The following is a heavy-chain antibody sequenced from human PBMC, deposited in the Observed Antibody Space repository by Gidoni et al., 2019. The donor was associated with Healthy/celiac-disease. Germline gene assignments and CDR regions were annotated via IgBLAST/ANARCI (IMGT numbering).Heavy chain of an antibody. CDR2: ISSSSSYI. CDR3: ARDLADILTGTPHYYYYYGMDV. CDR1: GFTFSSYS. Sequence: EVQLVESGGGLVKPGGSLRLSCAASGFTFSSYSMNWVRQAPGKGLEWVSSISSSSSYIYYADSVKGRFTISRDNAKNSLYLQMNSLRAEDTAVYYCARDLADILTGTPHYYYYYGMDVWGQGTTVTVSS. J-gene: IGHJ6*02. V-gene: IGHV3-21*01. D-gene: IGHD3-9*01.